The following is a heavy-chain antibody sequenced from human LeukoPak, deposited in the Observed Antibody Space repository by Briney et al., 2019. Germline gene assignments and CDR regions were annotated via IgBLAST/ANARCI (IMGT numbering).Heavy chain of an antibody. CDR3: AHFKLGLDYSFDF. D-gene: IGHD1-7*01. CDR1: GFSLDTTGVG. V-gene: IGHV2-5*02. J-gene: IGHJ4*02. Sequence: SSPMLVKPTQTLTLTCNFSGFSLDTTGVGVAWIRQPPGKALECLGIIYWDDDKRYSPSLKSRLAITKDASKNQVVLIMTNMDPVDTATYFCAHFKLGLDYSFDFWGQGALVTVSS. CDR2: IYWDDDK.